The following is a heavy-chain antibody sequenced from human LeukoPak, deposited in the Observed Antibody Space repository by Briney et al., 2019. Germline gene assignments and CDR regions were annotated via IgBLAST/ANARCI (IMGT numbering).Heavy chain of an antibody. D-gene: IGHD1-26*01. CDR3: AKNLLGSGAYSWYFDL. Sequence: GGSLRLSCAASGFTLSSNGMSWVRQTPGKGLEWVSSISTSGDGTVYADSVKGRVTISRDNSKNTLYLQMNSLRAEDTAVYSCAKNLLGSGAYSWYFDLWGRGTLVTVSS. V-gene: IGHV3-23*01. CDR1: GFTLSSNG. CDR2: ISTSGDGT. J-gene: IGHJ2*01.